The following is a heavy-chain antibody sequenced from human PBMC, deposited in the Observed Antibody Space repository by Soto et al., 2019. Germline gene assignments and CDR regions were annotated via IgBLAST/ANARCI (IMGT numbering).Heavy chain of an antibody. CDR2: MNPINGAT. CDR3: GRGPSPRAPAGGTPYYYAMDV. D-gene: IGHD6-13*01. CDR1: GYDFTAYD. Sequence: ASVKVSCKASGYDFTAYDINWVRQASGQGLEWMGWMNPINGATGTARRFQGRVSLSRNTATGTAYLELTSLRSDDTAVYYCGRGPSPRAPAGGTPYYYAMDVWGQGTTVTVSS. J-gene: IGHJ6*02. V-gene: IGHV1-8*02.